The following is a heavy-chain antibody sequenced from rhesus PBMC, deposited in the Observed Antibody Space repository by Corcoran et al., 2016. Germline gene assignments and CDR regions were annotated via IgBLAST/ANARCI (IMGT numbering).Heavy chain of an antibody. J-gene: IGHJ4*01. Sequence: LQLQESGPGLVKPSEPLSLTCAVSGGSISSAYWSWLRQPPGKGLEWIVRISGSGGNTDYNPSLKSRVTISIATSKNQFSLRLRSVTAADTAVYYCARTTELGIPFDYWGQGVQVTVSS. CDR2: ISGSGGNT. CDR3: ARTTELGIPFDY. D-gene: IGHD5-42*01. CDR1: GGSISSAY. V-gene: IGHV4-173*01.